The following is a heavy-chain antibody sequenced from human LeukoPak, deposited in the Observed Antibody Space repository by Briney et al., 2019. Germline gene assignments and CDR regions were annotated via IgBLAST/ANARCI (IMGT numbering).Heavy chain of an antibody. J-gene: IGHJ5*02. CDR2: IKSKTDGGTT. CDR1: GFTFSNAW. V-gene: IGHV3-15*01. Sequence: GGSLRLSCAASGFTFSNAWMSWVRQAPGKGLEWVGRIKSKTDGGTTDYAAPVKGRFTISRDDSKNTLYLQMNSLKTEDTAVYYCTTDIAVTTMRNWFDPWGQGTLVTVSS. CDR3: TTDIAVTTMRNWFDP. D-gene: IGHD4-11*01.